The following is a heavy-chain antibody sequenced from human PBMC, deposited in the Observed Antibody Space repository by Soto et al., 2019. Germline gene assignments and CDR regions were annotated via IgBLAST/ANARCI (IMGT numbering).Heavy chain of an antibody. CDR1: GGSISSGGYY. Sequence: QVQLQESGPGLVKPSQTLSLTCTVSGGSISSGGYYWSWIRQHPGKGLEWIGYIYYSGSTYYNPSLKIRVTISVDTSKNQFSLKLSSVTAADTAVYYCARGSGSYYNVNWFDPWGQGTLVTVSS. V-gene: IGHV4-31*03. CDR2: IYYSGST. J-gene: IGHJ5*02. CDR3: ARGSGSYYNVNWFDP. D-gene: IGHD3-10*01.